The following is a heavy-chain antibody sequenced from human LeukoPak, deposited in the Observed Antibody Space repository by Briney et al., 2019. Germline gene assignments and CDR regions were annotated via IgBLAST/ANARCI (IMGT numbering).Heavy chain of an antibody. V-gene: IGHV4-4*02. D-gene: IGHD3-22*01. CDR2: IYHSGST. Sequence: SGTLSLTCTVSGDSISSSNWWSWVRQPPGKGLEWIGEIYHSGSTYYNPSLKSRVTISVDTSKNQFSLKLSSVTAADTAVYYCARGGLLWLLGYWGQGTLVTVSS. CDR1: GDSISSSNW. CDR3: ARGGLLWLLGY. J-gene: IGHJ4*02.